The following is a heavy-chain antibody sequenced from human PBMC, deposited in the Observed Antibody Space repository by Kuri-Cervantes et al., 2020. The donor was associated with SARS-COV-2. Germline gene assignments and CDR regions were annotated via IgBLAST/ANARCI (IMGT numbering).Heavy chain of an antibody. CDR1: GYTFTSYY. Sequence: ASVKVSCKTSGYTFTSYYMHWVRQAPGQRLEWMGWINAGNGNTKYSQKFQGRVTITRDTSANTAYMELSSLRSEDTAVYYCARGGDFWYFYYGMDVWGQGTTVTVSS. D-gene: IGHD3-3*01. CDR3: ARGGDFWYFYYGMDV. CDR2: INAGNGNT. V-gene: IGHV1-3*01. J-gene: IGHJ6*02.